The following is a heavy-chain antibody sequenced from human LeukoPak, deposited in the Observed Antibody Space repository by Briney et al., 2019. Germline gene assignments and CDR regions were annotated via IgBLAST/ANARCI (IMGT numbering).Heavy chain of an antibody. CDR2: ISSSSSTI. Sequence: PGGSLRLSCAASGFTFSSYSMNWVRQAPGKGLEWVSYISSSSSTIYYADSVKGRFTISRDNAKNSLYLQMNSLRDEDTAVYYCARDRSIFGVVIMSWYGMDVWGQGTTVTVSS. V-gene: IGHV3-48*02. D-gene: IGHD3-3*01. J-gene: IGHJ6*02. CDR3: ARDRSIFGVVIMSWYGMDV. CDR1: GFTFSSYS.